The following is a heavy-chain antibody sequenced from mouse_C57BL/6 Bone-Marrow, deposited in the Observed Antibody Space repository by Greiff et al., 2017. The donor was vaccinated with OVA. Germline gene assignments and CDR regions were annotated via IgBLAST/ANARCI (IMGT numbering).Heavy chain of an antibody. CDR2: IDPENGDT. Sequence: EVKLQESGAELVRPGASVKLSCTASGFTIKDDYMHWVKQRPEQGLEWIGWIDPENGDTEYASKFQGKATITADTSSNTAYLQLSSLTSEDTAVYYCTTGLDYWGQGTTLTVSS. CDR3: TTGLDY. CDR1: GFTIKDDY. V-gene: IGHV14-4*01. J-gene: IGHJ2*01.